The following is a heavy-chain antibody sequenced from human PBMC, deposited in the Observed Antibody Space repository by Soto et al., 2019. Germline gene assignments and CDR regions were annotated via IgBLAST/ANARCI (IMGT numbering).Heavy chain of an antibody. CDR2: IIPILGIA. D-gene: IGHD3-10*01. CDR3: ARGYYGAGSYSYYYMDV. J-gene: IGHJ6*03. V-gene: IGHV1-69*02. CDR1: GGTFSSYT. Sequence: QVQLVQSGAEVKKPGSSVKVSCKASGGTFSSYTISWVRQAPGQGLEWMGRIIPILGIANYAQKFQGRVTITADKSTSRAYMELSSMRSEDTAVYYCARGYYGAGSYSYYYMDVWGKGTTVTVSS.